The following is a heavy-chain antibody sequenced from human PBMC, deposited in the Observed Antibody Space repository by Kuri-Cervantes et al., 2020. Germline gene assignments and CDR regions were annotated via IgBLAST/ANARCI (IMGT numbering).Heavy chain of an antibody. CDR3: ARFEYSSGRFDY. V-gene: IGHV4-34*01. D-gene: IGHD6-19*01. Sequence: SETLSLTCAVSGESFSSYDWTWIRQPPGKGLEWIGEINQSGSTNYKPSLKSRVAMSVDTSKNQFSLKLSSVTAADTAVYYCARFEYSSGRFDYWGQGTLVTVSS. J-gene: IGHJ4*02. CDR2: INQSGST. CDR1: GESFSSYD.